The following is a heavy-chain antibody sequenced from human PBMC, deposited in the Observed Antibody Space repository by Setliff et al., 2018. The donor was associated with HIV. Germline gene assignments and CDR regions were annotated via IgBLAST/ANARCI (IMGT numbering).Heavy chain of an antibody. CDR3: ARSGYISGTHYNFRRNWFDP. Sequence: PSETLSLTCAIYGGSFSSYYWSWIRQAPGKGLEWVAEVNQDGTTNYNPSLRSRVAMSADKSKNQFSLGLSSATAADTAIYYCARSGYISGTHYNFRRNWFDPWSQGSLVTAPQ. CDR2: VNQDGTT. V-gene: IGHV4-34*01. J-gene: IGHJ5*02. CDR1: GGSFSSYY. D-gene: IGHD3-10*01.